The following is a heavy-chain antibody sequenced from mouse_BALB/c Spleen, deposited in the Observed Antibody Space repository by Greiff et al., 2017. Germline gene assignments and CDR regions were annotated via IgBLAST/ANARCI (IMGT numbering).Heavy chain of an antibody. Sequence: QVQLQQSGTVLARPGASVKMSCTASGYTFTSYTMHWVKQRPGQGLEWIGYINPSSGYTEYNQKFKDKTTLTADKSSSTAYMQLSSLTSEDSAVYYCARKGIADWGQGTTLTVAS. J-gene: IGHJ2*01. CDR2: INPSSGYT. CDR3: ARKGIAD. CDR1: GYTFTSYT. V-gene: IGHV1-4*02.